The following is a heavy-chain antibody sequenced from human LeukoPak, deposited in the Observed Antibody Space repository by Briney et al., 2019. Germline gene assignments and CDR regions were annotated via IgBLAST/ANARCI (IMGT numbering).Heavy chain of an antibody. D-gene: IGHD2/OR15-2a*01. CDR3: ASRYFKIYTSGFDY. CDR1: GGTFSSYA. Sequence: SVKVSCKASGGTFSSYAISWVRQAPGQGLEWMGGIIPIFGTANYAQKFQGRVTITADESTSTAYMELSSLRSEDTAVYYCASRYFKIYTSGFDYWGQGTLVTVSS. CDR2: IIPIFGTA. J-gene: IGHJ4*02. V-gene: IGHV1-69*13.